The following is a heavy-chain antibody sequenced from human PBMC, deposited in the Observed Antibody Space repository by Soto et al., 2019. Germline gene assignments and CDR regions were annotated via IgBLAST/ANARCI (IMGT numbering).Heavy chain of an antibody. CDR1: GGTFSSYA. D-gene: IGHD1-26*01. V-gene: IGHV1-69*13. CDR2: IIPIFGTA. CDR3: ARDRRNRGSHYGGEDHSGMDV. J-gene: IGHJ2*01. Sequence: SVKVSCKASGGTFSSYAISWVRQAPGQGLEWMGGIIPIFGTANYAQKFQGRVTITADESTSTAYMELSSLRSEDTAVYYCARDRRNRGSHYGGEDHSGMDVGGR.